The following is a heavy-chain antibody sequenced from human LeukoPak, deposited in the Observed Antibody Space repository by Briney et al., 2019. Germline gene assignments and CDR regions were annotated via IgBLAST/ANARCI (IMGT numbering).Heavy chain of an antibody. J-gene: IGHJ4*02. CDR1: GYTLTELS. Sequence: APVKVSCKVSGYTLTELSMHWVRQAPGKGLEWMGGFDPEDGETIYAQKFQGRVTMTRDTSTSTVYMELSSLRSEDTAVYYCARDLGAGSMGQDYWGQGTLVTVFS. D-gene: IGHD3-10*01. CDR2: FDPEDGET. V-gene: IGHV1-24*01. CDR3: ARDLGAGSMGQDY.